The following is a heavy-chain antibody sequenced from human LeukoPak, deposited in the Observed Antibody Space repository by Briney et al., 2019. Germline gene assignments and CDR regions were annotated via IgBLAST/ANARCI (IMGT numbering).Heavy chain of an antibody. CDR1: GGSISSSSYY. V-gene: IGHV4-39*07. J-gene: IGHJ4*02. D-gene: IGHD6-13*01. CDR2: IYYSGST. Sequence: SETLSLTCTVSGGSISSSSYYWGWIRQPPGKGLEWIGSIYYSGSTYYNPSLKSRVTIPVDTSKNQFSLKLSSVTAADTAVYYCARDSAAASNPFDYWGQGTLVTVSS. CDR3: ARDSAAASNPFDY.